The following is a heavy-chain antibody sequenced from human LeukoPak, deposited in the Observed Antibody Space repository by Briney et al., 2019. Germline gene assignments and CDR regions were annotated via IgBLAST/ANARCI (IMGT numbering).Heavy chain of an antibody. CDR1: GGSISSYY. J-gene: IGHJ6*02. CDR2: IYYSGST. CDR3: ARDMTTSYYYYYGMDV. D-gene: IGHD4-4*01. V-gene: IGHV4-59*01. Sequence: PSETLSLTCTVSGGSISSYYWSWIRQPPGKGLEWIGYIYYSGSTNYNPSLKSRVTISVDTSKTQFSLKLSSVTAADTAVYYCARDMTTSYYYYYGMDVWGQGTTVTVSS.